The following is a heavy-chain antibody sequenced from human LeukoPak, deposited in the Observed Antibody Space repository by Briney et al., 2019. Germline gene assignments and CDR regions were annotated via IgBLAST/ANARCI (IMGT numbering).Heavy chain of an antibody. CDR1: GGSISSYY. Sequence: SETLSLTCTVSGGSISSYYWSWIRQPPGKGLEWIGYIYYSGSTNYNPSLKSRVTISVDTSKNQFSLKLSSVTAADTAVHYCARSMGYDYYYYYMDVWGKGTTVTVSS. D-gene: IGHD5-12*01. CDR2: IYYSGST. J-gene: IGHJ6*03. V-gene: IGHV4-59*01. CDR3: ARSMGYDYYYYYMDV.